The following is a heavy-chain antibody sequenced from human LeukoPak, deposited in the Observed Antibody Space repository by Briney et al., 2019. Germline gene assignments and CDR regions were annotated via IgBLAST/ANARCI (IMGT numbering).Heavy chain of an antibody. D-gene: IGHD6-13*01. V-gene: IGHV1-18*04. CDR3: AYSSSWYAGYYGMDV. J-gene: IGHJ6*04. Sequence: GASVKVSCKASGYTFTSYGISWVRQAPGQGLEWMGWISAYNGNTNYAQKLQGRVTMTTDTSTSTAYMELRNLRSDDTAVYYCAYSSSWYAGYYGMDVWGKGTTVTVSS. CDR1: GYTFTSYG. CDR2: ISAYNGNT.